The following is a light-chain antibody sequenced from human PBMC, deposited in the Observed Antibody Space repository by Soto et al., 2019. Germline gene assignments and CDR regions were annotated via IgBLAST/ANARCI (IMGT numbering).Light chain of an antibody. CDR1: SSDVGGYNY. CDR3: CSYAGSPKDV. V-gene: IGLV2-11*01. Sequence: QSVLTQPRSVSGSPGQSVTISCTGTSSDVGGYNYVSWYQQHPGKAPKVMIYDVSERPSGVPDRFSGSKSGNTASLTISGLQAEDEDDYYCCSYAGSPKDVLGTGTKVTVL. J-gene: IGLJ1*01. CDR2: DVS.